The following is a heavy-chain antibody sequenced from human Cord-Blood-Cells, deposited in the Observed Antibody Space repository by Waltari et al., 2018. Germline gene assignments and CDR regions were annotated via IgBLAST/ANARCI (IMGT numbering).Heavy chain of an antibody. D-gene: IGHD7-27*01. CDR2: IRSSSSYI. CDR1: GFTFSSYS. CDR3: ARDGTGDYFDY. J-gene: IGHJ4*02. Sequence: EVQLVESGGGLVKPGGSLRLSCAASGFTFSSYSMNWVRQAPGKGLEWVSSIRSSSSYIYYADSVKGRFTISRDNAKNSLYLQMNSLRAEDTAVYYCARDGTGDYFDYWGQGTLVTVSS. V-gene: IGHV3-21*01.